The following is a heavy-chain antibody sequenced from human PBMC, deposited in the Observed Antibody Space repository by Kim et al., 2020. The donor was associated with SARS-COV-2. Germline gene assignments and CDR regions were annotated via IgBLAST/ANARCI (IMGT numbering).Heavy chain of an antibody. V-gene: IGHV3-64*04. CDR2: VSSNGGNT. CDR3: AKMLALHCYNYFSYYG. J-gene: IGHJ6*01. D-gene: IGHD2-21*01. CDR1: GFTFSNYA. Sequence: GGSLRLSCAASGFTFSNYAMRWVRQAPGKGLEWVSVVSSNGGNTYYADSVKGRFTISRDNSKNMLYLQMNSLRAEDTAVYYCAKMLALHCYNYFSYYG.